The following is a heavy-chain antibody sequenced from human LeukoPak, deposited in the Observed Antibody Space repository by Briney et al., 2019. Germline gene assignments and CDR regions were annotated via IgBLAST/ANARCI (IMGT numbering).Heavy chain of an antibody. J-gene: IGHJ3*02. Sequence: ASVKVSRKASGYTFTSYGISWVRQAPGQGLEWMGWISAYNGNTNYAQKLQGRVTMTTDTSTSTAYMELRSLRSDDTAVYYCARVSSSGPLRNAFDIWGQGTMVTVSS. CDR3: ARVSSSGPLRNAFDI. D-gene: IGHD2-15*01. V-gene: IGHV1-18*01. CDR2: ISAYNGNT. CDR1: GYTFTSYG.